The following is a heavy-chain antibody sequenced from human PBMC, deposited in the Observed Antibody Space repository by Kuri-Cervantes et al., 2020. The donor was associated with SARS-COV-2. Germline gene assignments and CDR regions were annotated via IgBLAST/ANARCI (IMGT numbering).Heavy chain of an antibody. CDR1: GYTFTSYG. CDR2: ISAYNGNT. V-gene: IGHV1-18*01. D-gene: IGHD2-2*01. CDR3: ARVGPVVPAAMDWFDP. J-gene: IGHJ5*02. Sequence: ASVKVSCKASGYTFTSYGISWVRQAPGQGLEWMGWISAYNGNTNYAQKLQGRVTMTTDTSTSTAYMELRSLRSDDTAVHYCARVGPVVPAAMDWFDPWGQGTLVTVSS.